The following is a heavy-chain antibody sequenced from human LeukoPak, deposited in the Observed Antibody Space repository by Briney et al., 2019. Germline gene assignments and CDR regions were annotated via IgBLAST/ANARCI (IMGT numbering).Heavy chain of an antibody. Sequence: GGSLRLSCAASGFTFSSYWMSWVRQAPGKGLEWVSAISGSGGSTYYADSVKGRFTISRDNSKNTLYLQMNSLRAEDTAVYYCASHFPYYYDSSGYYYARWGQGTLVTVSS. CDR2: ISGSGGST. J-gene: IGHJ4*02. D-gene: IGHD3-22*01. V-gene: IGHV3-23*01. CDR1: GFTFSSYW. CDR3: ASHFPYYYDSSGYYYAR.